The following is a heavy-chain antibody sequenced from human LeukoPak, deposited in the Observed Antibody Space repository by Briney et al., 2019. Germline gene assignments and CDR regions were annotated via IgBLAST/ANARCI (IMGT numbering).Heavy chain of an antibody. D-gene: IGHD4-11*01. V-gene: IGHV4-30-2*01. CDR3: AREIYSNYGGYYYYMDV. CDR2: IYHSGST. Sequence: PSETLSLTCTVSGGSISSGGYYWSWIRQPPGKGLEWIGYIYHSGSTYYNPSLKSRVTISVDTSKNQFSLKLSSVSAADTAVYYCAREIYSNYGGYYYYMDVWGKGTTVTVSS. CDR1: GGSISSGGYY. J-gene: IGHJ6*03.